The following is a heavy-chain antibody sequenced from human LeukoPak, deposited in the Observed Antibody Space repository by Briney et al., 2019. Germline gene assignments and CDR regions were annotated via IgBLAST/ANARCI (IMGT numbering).Heavy chain of an antibody. CDR1: GFTFSSYG. Sequence: GRSLRLSCAASGFTFSSYGMHWVRQAPGKGLEWVAVISYDGSNKYYADSVKGRFTISRDNSKNTLYLQMNSLRAEDTAVYYCARVGLYSSSWYRKAFDIWGQGTMVTVSS. CDR2: ISYDGSNK. D-gene: IGHD6-13*01. V-gene: IGHV3-30*03. J-gene: IGHJ3*02. CDR3: ARVGLYSSSWYRKAFDI.